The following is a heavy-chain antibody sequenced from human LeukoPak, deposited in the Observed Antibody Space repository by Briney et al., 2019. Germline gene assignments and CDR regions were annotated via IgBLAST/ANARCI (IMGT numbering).Heavy chain of an antibody. CDR3: ARASHLEVAGCDY. CDR2: ISSSGSTI. CDR1: GSTFSDYY. J-gene: IGHJ4*02. D-gene: IGHD6-19*01. Sequence: GGSLRLSCAASGSTFSDYYMSWIRQAPGKGLEWVSYISSSGSTIYYADSVKGRFTISRDNAKNSLYLQMNSLRAEDTAVYYCARASHLEVAGCDYWGQGTLVTVSS. V-gene: IGHV3-11*01.